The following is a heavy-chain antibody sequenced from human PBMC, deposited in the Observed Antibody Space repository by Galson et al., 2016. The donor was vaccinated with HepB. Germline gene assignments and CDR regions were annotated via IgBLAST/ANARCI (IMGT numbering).Heavy chain of an antibody. J-gene: IGHJ4*02. Sequence: SETLSLTCAVSGVSIDIGYWWSWVRQTPGKGLERIGEMHPSGQSNYNPSLKSRVSISVDRSKSQFSLELTYVTAADTAAYFCAASRGWWRLDFWGQGTLVPISS. V-gene: IGHV4-4*02. CDR2: MHPSGQS. CDR1: GVSIDIGYW. D-gene: IGHD6-19*01. CDR3: AASRGWWRLDF.